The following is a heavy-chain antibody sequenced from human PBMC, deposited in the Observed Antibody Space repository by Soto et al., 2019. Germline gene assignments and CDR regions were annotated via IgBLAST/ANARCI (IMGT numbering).Heavy chain of an antibody. Sequence: EVQLLESGGGLVQPGGSLRLSCAASGFTFSSFAMTWVRQAPGKGLEWVSSVSGSGGRTSYADSVKGRVTIARDNSNNTLYLQIISLRAEDSAVYYCTIVANDHLGQGTLVIVSS. J-gene: IGHJ4*02. CDR3: TIVANDH. CDR2: VSGSGGRT. D-gene: IGHD5-12*01. CDR1: GFTFSSFA. V-gene: IGHV3-23*01.